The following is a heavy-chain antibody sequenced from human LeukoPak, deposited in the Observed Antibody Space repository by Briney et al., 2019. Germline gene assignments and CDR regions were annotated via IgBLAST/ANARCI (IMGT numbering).Heavy chain of an antibody. J-gene: IGHJ4*02. D-gene: IGHD5-18*01. Sequence: ETLSLTCAVYGGSFSGYYWSWIRQPPGKGLEWIGEINHSGSTNYNPSLKSRVTISVDTSKNQFSLKLSSVTAADTAVYYCAAYSYGCFDYWGQGTLVTVSS. CDR3: AAYSYGCFDY. V-gene: IGHV4-34*01. CDR1: GGSFSGYY. CDR2: INHSGST.